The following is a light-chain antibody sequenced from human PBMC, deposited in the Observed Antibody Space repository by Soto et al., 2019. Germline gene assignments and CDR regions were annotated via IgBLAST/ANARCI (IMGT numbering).Light chain of an antibody. CDR1: SSDIGTYSS. J-gene: IGLJ2*01. Sequence: QSALTQPASVSGSPGQSITISCTGTSSDIGTYSSVSWYQQHPGKAPKLIIFDVSSRPSGVSHRFSGSKSGNTASLTISGLQAEDEADYHCSSYTGSSSVAFGGGTKLPVL. CDR2: DVS. CDR3: SSYTGSSSVA. V-gene: IGLV2-14*03.